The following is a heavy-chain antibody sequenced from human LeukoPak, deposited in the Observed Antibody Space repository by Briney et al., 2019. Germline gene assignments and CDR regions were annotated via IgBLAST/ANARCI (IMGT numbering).Heavy chain of an antibody. CDR1: GGSFSGYY. CDR2: INHSGST. CDR3: ASGGEMATIWAPPFFDY. Sequence: SETLSLTCAVYGGSFSGYYWSWIRQPPGKGLEWIGEINHSGSTNYNPSLKSRVTISVDTSKNQFSLKLSSVTAADTAVNYCASGGEMATIWAPPFFDYWGQGTLVTVSS. J-gene: IGHJ4*02. D-gene: IGHD5-24*01. V-gene: IGHV4-34*01.